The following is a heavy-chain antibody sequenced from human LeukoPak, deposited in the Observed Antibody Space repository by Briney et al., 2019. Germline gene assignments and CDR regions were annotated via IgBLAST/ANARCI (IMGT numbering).Heavy chain of an antibody. D-gene: IGHD3-22*01. CDR2: ISSSSSTI. CDR3: ARGTYYYDSSGYYRTNWFDP. Sequence: AGSLRLSCAGSGFTFSNYNMNWVRQTPGKGLEWLSYISSSSSTIYYAGSVKGRFTISRDNAKNSLYLQMNSLRDGDTAVYYCARGTYYYDSSGYYRTNWFDPWGQGTLVTVSS. CDR1: GFTFSNYN. J-gene: IGHJ5*02. V-gene: IGHV3-48*02.